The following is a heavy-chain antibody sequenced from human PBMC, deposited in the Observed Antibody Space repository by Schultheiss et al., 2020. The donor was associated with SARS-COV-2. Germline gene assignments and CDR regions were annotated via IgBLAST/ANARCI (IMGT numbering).Heavy chain of an antibody. CDR1: GFTFSSYD. D-gene: IGHD2-8*01. V-gene: IGHV3-13*04. CDR2: IGTAGDT. CDR3: ARYCTNGGCLAYDYMDV. Sequence: GGSLRLSCAASGFTFSSYDMHWVRQATGKGLEWVSAIGTAGDTYYQGSVKGRFTISRDNSKNTLYLQMNSLRAEDTAVYYCARYCTNGGCLAYDYMDVWGQGTTVTVSS. J-gene: IGHJ6*03.